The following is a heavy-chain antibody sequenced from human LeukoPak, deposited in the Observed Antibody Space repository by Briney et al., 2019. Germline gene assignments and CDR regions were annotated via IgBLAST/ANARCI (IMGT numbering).Heavy chain of an antibody. J-gene: IGHJ2*01. Sequence: SETLSLTCTVSGGSISSYYWSWIRQPPGKGLEWIGYIHYSGSTNYNPSLKSRVTISVDTSKNQFSLKLSSVTAADTAVYYCARTAGWLQLDWYFDLWGRGTLVTVSS. CDR3: ARTAGWLQLDWYFDL. CDR2: IHYSGST. D-gene: IGHD5-24*01. V-gene: IGHV4-59*08. CDR1: GGSISSYY.